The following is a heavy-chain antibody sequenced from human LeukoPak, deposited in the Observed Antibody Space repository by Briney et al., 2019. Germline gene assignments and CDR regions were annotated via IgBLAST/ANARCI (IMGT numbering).Heavy chain of an antibody. V-gene: IGHV4-34*01. Sequence: SETLSLTCAVYGGSFSGYYWSWIRQPPGKGLEWIGEINHSGSTNYNPSLKSRVTISVDTSKNQFSLKLSSVTAADTAVYYCARVSLTISDYYFDYWGQGTLVTVSS. CDR1: GGSFSGYY. CDR2: INHSGST. D-gene: IGHD2-21*01. CDR3: ARVSLTISDYYFDY. J-gene: IGHJ4*02.